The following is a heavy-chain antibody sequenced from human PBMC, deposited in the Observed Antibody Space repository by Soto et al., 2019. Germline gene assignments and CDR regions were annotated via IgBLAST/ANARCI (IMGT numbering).Heavy chain of an antibody. J-gene: IGHJ4*02. Sequence: QVQLVESGGGVVQPGRSLTLSCAASGFTFSSYVIHWVRQTPDKGLEWVAFISRDGSKTYYADSVKGRFTISRDNSKXXXXXXXXXXXXXXXXXXXXAXXXXXXSDCDLGYWGQGTLVTVSS. D-gene: IGHD2-21*01. CDR3: AXXXXXXSDCDLGY. V-gene: IGHV3-30-3*01. CDR2: ISRDGSKT. CDR1: GFTFSSYV.